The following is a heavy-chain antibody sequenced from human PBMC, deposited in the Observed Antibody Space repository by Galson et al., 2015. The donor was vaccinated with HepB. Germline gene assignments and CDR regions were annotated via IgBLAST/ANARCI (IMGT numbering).Heavy chain of an antibody. CDR3: ARDHGRQWLVPDYYFDY. V-gene: IGHV3-48*02. D-gene: IGHD6-19*01. J-gene: IGHJ4*02. CDR2: IISSSRTI. Sequence: WVRQAPGKGLEWVSYIISSSRTIYYADSVKGRFPISRDNAKNSLYLQMNSLRDEDTAVYYCARDHGRQWLVPDYYFDYWGQGTLVTVSP.